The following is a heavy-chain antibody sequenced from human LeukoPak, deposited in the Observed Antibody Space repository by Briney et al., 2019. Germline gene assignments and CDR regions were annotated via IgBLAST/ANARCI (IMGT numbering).Heavy chain of an antibody. V-gene: IGHV4-4*02. D-gene: IGHD6-6*01. CDR2: IYHSGST. CDR1: GGSISSSNW. CDR3: ARMLAARPDDDR. J-gene: IGHJ5*02. Sequence: SETLSLTCTVSGGSISSSNWWSWVRQPPGKGLEWIGEIYHSGSTNYNPSLKSRVTISVDKSKNQFSLRVSSVTAADTAVYYCARMLAARPDDDRWGQGTLVTVSS.